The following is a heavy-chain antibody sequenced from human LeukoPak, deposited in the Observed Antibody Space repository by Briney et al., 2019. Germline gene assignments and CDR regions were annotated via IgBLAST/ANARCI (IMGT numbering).Heavy chain of an antibody. Sequence: GASVKVSCKASGGTFSSYAISWVRQAPGQGPEWMGGIIPIFGTANYAQKFQGRVTITTDESTSTAYMELSSLRSEDTAVYYCARDLGFLEWFTQPTWFDPWGQGTLVTVSS. CDR1: GGTFSSYA. J-gene: IGHJ5*02. V-gene: IGHV1-69*05. CDR3: ARDLGFLEWFTQPTWFDP. D-gene: IGHD3-3*01. CDR2: IIPIFGTA.